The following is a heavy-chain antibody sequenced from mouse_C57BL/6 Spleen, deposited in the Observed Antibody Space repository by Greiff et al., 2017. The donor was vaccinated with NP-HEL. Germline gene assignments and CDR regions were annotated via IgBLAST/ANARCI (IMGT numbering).Heavy chain of an antibody. D-gene: IGHD4-1*01. J-gene: IGHJ4*01. V-gene: IGHV1-72*01. CDR1: GYTFTSYW. Sequence: QVQLQQSGAELVKPGASVKLSCKASGYTFTSYWMHWVKQRPGRGLEWIGRIDPNSGGTKYNEKFKSKATLTVDKPSSTAYMQLSSLTSEDSAVYYGARGKITGSYYYAMDYWGQGTSVTVSS. CDR3: ARGKITGSYYYAMDY. CDR2: IDPNSGGT.